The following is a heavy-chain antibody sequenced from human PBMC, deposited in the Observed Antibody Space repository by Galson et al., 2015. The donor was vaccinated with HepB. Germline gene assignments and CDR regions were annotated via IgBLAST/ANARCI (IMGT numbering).Heavy chain of an antibody. CDR3: ATDSSSWYNWFDP. Sequence: SVKVSCKVSGYTLTELSMHWVRQAPGKGLEWMGGFDPEDGDTIYAQKFQGRATMTEDTSTDTAYMELSRLRSEDTAVYYCATDSSSWYNWFDPWGQGTLVTVSS. CDR2: FDPEDGDT. J-gene: IGHJ5*02. D-gene: IGHD6-13*01. CDR1: GYTLTELS. V-gene: IGHV1-24*01.